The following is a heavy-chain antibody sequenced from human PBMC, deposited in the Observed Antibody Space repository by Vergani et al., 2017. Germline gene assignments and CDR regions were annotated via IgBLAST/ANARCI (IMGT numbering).Heavy chain of an antibody. V-gene: IGHV3-48*03. CDR2: ISSSGSTI. D-gene: IGHD3-3*01. CDR1: GFTFSSYE. J-gene: IGHJ3*02. CDR3: ARATIFGVVPDAFDI. Sequence: EVQLVESGGGLVQPGGSLRLSCAASGFTFSSYEMNWVRQAPGKGLEWASYISSSGSTIYYADSVKGRFTISRDNAKNSLYLQMNSLRAEDTAVYYCARATIFGVVPDAFDIWGQGTMVTVSS.